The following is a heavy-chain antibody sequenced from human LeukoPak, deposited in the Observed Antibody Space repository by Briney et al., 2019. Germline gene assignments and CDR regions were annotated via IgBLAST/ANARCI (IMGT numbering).Heavy chain of an antibody. D-gene: IGHD1-26*01. Sequence: ASVKVSCKASGYTFTSYGISWVRQAPGQGLERMGWISAYNGNTNYAQKLQGRVTTTTDTSTSTAYMELRSLRSDDTAVYYCARCKRWGSYKANDAFDIWGQGTMVTVSS. V-gene: IGHV1-18*01. CDR1: GYTFTSYG. CDR3: ARCKRWGSYKANDAFDI. CDR2: ISAYNGNT. J-gene: IGHJ3*02.